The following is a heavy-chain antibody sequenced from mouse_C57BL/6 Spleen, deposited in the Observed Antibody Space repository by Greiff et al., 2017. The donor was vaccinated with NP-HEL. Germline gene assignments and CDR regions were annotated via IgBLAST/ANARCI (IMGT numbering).Heavy chain of an antibody. Sequence: VQLQQPGAELVKPGASVKLSCKASGYTFTSYWMHWVKQRPGQGLEWIGMIHPNSGSTKYNEKFKSKATLTVDKSSSTAYMQLRSLTSEDSAVYYCARDYDYDGFAYWGQGTLVTVSA. D-gene: IGHD2-4*01. V-gene: IGHV1-64*01. J-gene: IGHJ3*01. CDR2: IHPNSGST. CDR1: GYTFTSYW. CDR3: ARDYDYDGFAY.